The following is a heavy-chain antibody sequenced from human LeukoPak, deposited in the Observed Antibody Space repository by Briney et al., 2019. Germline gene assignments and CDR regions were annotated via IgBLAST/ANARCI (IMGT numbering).Heavy chain of an antibody. CDR3: ARGGGYDFDY. J-gene: IGHJ4*02. CDR1: GDSVSSYSAA. CDR2: TYYRSKWYN. D-gene: IGHD5-12*01. V-gene: IGHV6-1*01. Sequence: SQTLSLTCAISGDSVSSYSAAWSWIRQSPSRGLEWLGRTYYRSKWYNDYAVSVKSRITINPDTSKDQFSLQLNSVTPEDTAVYFCARGGGYDFDYWGQGTLVTVSS.